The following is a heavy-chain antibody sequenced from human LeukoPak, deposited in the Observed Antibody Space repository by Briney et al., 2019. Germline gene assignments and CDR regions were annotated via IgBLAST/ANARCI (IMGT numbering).Heavy chain of an antibody. CDR2: ISTSSSYI. CDR3: ARLVVAANSFDY. Sequence: GGSLRLSCAASGFSFSSNNMNWVRQAPGKGLEWVSSISTSSSYIYYADSVKGRFTISRDNAKNSLYLQMNSLRAEDTAVYYCARLVVAANSFDYWGQGTLVTVSS. CDR1: GFSFSSNN. D-gene: IGHD2-15*01. V-gene: IGHV3-21*01. J-gene: IGHJ4*02.